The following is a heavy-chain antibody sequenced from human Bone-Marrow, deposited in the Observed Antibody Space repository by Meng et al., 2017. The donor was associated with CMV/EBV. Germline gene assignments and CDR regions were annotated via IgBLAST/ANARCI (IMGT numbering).Heavy chain of an antibody. V-gene: IGHV4-39*07. CDR3: ARVQRGYYYGTATYCSWYFHL. D-gene: IGHD3-10*01. CDR1: VGSVSATSYY. CDR2: IYYSGST. J-gene: IGHJ2*01. Sequence: SETLSLTCTVSVGSVSATSYYWGWIRQPPGKGLEWIGTIYYSGSTYYNPSLKSRVTISLDTSKSQFSLNLSSVTAADTAVYYWARVQRGYYYGTATYCSWYFHLWGRGTLVTVSS.